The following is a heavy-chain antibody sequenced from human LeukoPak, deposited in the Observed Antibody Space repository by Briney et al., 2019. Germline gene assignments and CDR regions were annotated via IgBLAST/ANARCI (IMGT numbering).Heavy chain of an antibody. CDR2: IHYSRTT. Sequence: SETLSLTCTISGGSITSSGYYWGWIRQPPGKGLEWIGSIHYSRTTYYNPSLQSRVTISIDTSRTQFSLRLRSVTAADTAIYYCARPDINWGQGTLVTVSS. J-gene: IGHJ4*02. CDR3: ARPDIN. D-gene: IGHD2-8*01. V-gene: IGHV4-39*01. CDR1: GGSITSSGYY.